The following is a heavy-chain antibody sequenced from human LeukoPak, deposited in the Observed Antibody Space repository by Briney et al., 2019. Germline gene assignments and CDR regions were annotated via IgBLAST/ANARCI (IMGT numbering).Heavy chain of an antibody. J-gene: IGHJ5*02. D-gene: IGHD3-10*01. CDR1: GGSISSGDYY. V-gene: IGHV4-30-4*01. CDR3: ARLFVVRGFDP. CDR2: IYYSGST. Sequence: ASQTLSLTCTVSGGSISSGDYYWSWIRQPPGKGLEWIGYIYYSGSTYYNPSLKSRVTISVDTSKNQFSLKLRAVTAADTAIYYCARLFVVRGFDPWGQGTLVTVSS.